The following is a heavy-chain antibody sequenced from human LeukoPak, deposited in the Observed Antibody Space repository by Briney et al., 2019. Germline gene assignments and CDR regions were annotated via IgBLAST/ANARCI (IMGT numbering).Heavy chain of an antibody. V-gene: IGHV4-4*07. CDR2: LFTGGNT. Sequence: SETLSLTCTVSGASISSNYWSWIRQPAGKGLEWIGRLFTGGNTNYNPSLKSRVTMSIDTSKNQFSLKLDSVTAADTAVYYCARAVCSGGDCYHFDHWGQGTLVTVSS. J-gene: IGHJ4*02. D-gene: IGHD2-15*01. CDR3: ARAVCSGGDCYHFDH. CDR1: GASISSNY.